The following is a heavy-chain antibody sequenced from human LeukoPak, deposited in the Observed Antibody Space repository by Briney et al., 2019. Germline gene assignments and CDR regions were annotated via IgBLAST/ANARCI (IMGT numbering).Heavy chain of an antibody. CDR2: INPNSGGT. D-gene: IGHD2-8*01. CDR1: GYTFTGYY. J-gene: IGHJ4*02. Sequence: WASVKVSCKAFGYTFTGYYMHWVRQAPGQGLEWMGRINPNSGGTNYAQKFQGRVTMTRDTSISTAYMELSRLRSDDTAVYYCARDCTNGVCYFLFDYWGQGTLVTVSS. V-gene: IGHV1-2*06. CDR3: ARDCTNGVCYFLFDY.